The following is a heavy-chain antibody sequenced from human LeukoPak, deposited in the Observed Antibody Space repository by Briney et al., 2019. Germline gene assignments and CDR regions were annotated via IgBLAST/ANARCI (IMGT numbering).Heavy chain of an antibody. CDR3: ARGFDWLEHYFDY. Sequence: RASVKVSCKASGYTFTGYYIHWVRQAPGQGLEWMGWINPDNGVTNYAQKFQGRVTITRDTSISTAYMELSRLRSDDTAVCHCARGFDWLEHYFDYWGQGTLVTVSS. CDR1: GYTFTGYY. J-gene: IGHJ4*02. V-gene: IGHV1-2*02. D-gene: IGHD3-9*01. CDR2: INPDNGVT.